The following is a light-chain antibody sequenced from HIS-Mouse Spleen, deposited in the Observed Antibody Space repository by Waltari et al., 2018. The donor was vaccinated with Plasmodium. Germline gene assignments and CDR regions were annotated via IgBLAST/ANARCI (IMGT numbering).Light chain of an antibody. V-gene: IGLV2-11*01. Sequence: QSALTQPRSVSGSPGQSVTISCSGTSSDVGGYNYVSWYQQHPGKAPKFMIYDVSKRPAGVPDRFSGSKSGNTASLTISWLQAEDEADYYCCSYAGSYTVVFGGGTKLTVL. CDR3: CSYAGSYTVV. CDR2: DVS. CDR1: SSDVGGYNY. J-gene: IGLJ2*01.